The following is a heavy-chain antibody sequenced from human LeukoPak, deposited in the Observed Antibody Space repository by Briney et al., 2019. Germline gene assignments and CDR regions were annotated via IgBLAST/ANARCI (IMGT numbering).Heavy chain of an antibody. J-gene: IGHJ4*02. Sequence: SETLSLTCTVSGGSISSYYWSWIRQPAGKGLEWIGRIYTSGSTNYNPSLKSRVTMSVDTSKNQFSLKLSSATAADTAVYYCARVRYSSSSSYFDYWGQGTLVTVSP. CDR1: GGSISSYY. D-gene: IGHD6-6*01. V-gene: IGHV4-4*07. CDR2: IYTSGST. CDR3: ARVRYSSSSSYFDY.